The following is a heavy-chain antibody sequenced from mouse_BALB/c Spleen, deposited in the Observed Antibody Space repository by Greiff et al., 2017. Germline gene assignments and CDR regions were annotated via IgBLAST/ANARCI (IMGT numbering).Heavy chain of an antibody. CDR1: GYTFTSYW. D-gene: IGHD2-4*01. CDR2: INPSNGRT. CDR3: AREITTSFDY. V-gene: IGHV1S81*02. J-gene: IGHJ2*01. Sequence: QVQLQQSGPELVKPGASVKLSCKASGYTFTSYWMHWVKQRPGQGLEWIGEINPSNGRTNYNEKFKSKATLTVDKSSSTAYMQLSSLTSEDSAVYYCAREITTSFDYWGQGTTLTVSS.